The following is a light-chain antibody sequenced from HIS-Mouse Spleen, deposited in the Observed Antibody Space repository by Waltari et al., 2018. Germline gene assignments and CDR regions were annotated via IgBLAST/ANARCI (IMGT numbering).Light chain of an antibody. CDR3: QQYNSYSYT. CDR2: KAS. V-gene: IGKV1-5*03. Sequence: DIQMTQSPSTLSASVGDRVTPTCRASQSISSWLAWYQQKPGKAPKLLIYKASSLESGVPSRFSGSGSGTEFTLTISSLQPDDFATYYCQQYNSYSYTFGQGTKLEIK. J-gene: IGKJ2*01. CDR1: QSISSW.